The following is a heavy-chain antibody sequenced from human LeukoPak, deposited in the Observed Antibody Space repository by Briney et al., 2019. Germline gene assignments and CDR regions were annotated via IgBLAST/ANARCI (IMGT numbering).Heavy chain of an antibody. CDR2: ISAYNGNT. Sequence: ASVKVSCKASGYTFTSYGISWERQAPGQGLEWMGWISAYNGNTNYAQKLQGRVTMTTDTSTSTAYMELRSLRSDDTAVYYCARDLVVVPAAFYYYYYGMDVWGQGTTVTVSS. J-gene: IGHJ6*02. V-gene: IGHV1-18*01. D-gene: IGHD2-2*01. CDR1: GYTFTSYG. CDR3: ARDLVVVPAAFYYYYYGMDV.